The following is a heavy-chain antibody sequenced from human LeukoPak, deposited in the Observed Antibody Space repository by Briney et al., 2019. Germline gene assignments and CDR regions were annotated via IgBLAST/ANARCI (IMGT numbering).Heavy chain of an antibody. V-gene: IGHV4-34*01. J-gene: IGHJ4*02. CDR2: INHSGST. D-gene: IGHD2-15*01. Sequence: PSETLSLTCAVYGGSLSGYYWSWIRQPPGKGLEWIGEINHSGSTNYNPSLKSRVTISVDTSKNQFSLKLSSVTAADTAVYYCARAGGYCSGGSCYPLDYWGQGTLVTVSS. CDR1: GGSLSGYY. CDR3: ARAGGYCSGGSCYPLDY.